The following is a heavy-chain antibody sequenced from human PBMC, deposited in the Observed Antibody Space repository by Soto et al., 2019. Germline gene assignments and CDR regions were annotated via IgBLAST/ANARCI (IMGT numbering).Heavy chain of an antibody. CDR1: GGTFSSYA. V-gene: IGHV1-69*12. CDR3: VRVVAIPGYPDN. J-gene: IGHJ4*02. Sequence: QVQLVQSGAEVRQPASSVKVSCKTSGGTFSSYAISWVRQAPGQGLEGMGGIVPIVDTSTYAQKFQGRVTITADESTSTVYRELSSLRSDDTAVYYCVRVVAIPGYPDNWGQGTLVTVSS. D-gene: IGHD5-12*01. CDR2: IVPIVDTS.